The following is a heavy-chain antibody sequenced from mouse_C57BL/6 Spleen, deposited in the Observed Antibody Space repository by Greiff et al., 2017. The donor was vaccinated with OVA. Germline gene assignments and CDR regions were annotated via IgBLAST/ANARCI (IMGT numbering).Heavy chain of an antibody. CDR2: IYPGDGDT. Sequence: QVQLQQSGPELVKPGASVKISCKASGYAFSSSWMNWVKQRPGKGLEWIGRIYPGDGDTNYNGKFKGKATLTADKSSSTAYMQLSSLTSEDSAVYFCARLPTIVTHYYAMDYWGQGTSVTVSS. D-gene: IGHD2-5*01. CDR3: ARLPTIVTHYYAMDY. V-gene: IGHV1-82*01. CDR1: GYAFSSSW. J-gene: IGHJ4*01.